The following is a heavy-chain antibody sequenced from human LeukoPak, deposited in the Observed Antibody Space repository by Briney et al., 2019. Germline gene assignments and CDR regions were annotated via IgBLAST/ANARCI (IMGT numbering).Heavy chain of an antibody. CDR1: GGSISSYY. CDR2: IYYSGST. D-gene: IGHD3-3*01. Sequence: SETLSLTCTVSGGSISSYYWSWIRQPPGKGLEWIGYIYYSGSTNYNPSLKSRVTISVDTSKNQFSLKLSSVTAADTAVYYCARANYDFWSGYYLDYWGQGTLVTVSS. CDR3: ARANYDFWSGYYLDY. J-gene: IGHJ4*02. V-gene: IGHV4-59*01.